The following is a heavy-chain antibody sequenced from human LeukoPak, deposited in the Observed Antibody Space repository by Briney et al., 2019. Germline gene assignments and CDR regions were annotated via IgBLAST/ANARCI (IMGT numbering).Heavy chain of an antibody. J-gene: IGHJ3*02. CDR2: ISVYNGNT. Sequence: ASVKVSCKASGYIFSNYGISWVRQAPGQGLEWMGWISVYNGNTVYAQNLRDRVTMTTDTSTSTGYMELRSLRSDDTVVYYCARDRWSSSSSEGTFDIWGQGTMVIVSS. CDR3: ARDRWSSSSSEGTFDI. V-gene: IGHV1-18*01. D-gene: IGHD6-6*01. CDR1: GYIFSNYG.